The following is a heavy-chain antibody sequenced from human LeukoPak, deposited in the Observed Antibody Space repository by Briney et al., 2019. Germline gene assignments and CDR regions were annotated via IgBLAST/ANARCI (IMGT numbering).Heavy chain of an antibody. Sequence: SVKVSCKASGGTFSSYAISWVRQAPGQGLEWMGGIIPLFGTANYAQKFQGRVTITADESTSTAYMELSSLRSEDTAVYYCASRTVVVPAAYYYYYMDVWGKGTTVTVSS. V-gene: IGHV1-69*13. CDR3: ASRTVVVPAAYYYYYMDV. CDR1: GGTFSSYA. J-gene: IGHJ6*03. CDR2: IIPLFGTA. D-gene: IGHD2-2*01.